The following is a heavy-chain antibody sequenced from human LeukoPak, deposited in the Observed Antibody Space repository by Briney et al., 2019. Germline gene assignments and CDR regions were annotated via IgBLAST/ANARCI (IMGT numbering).Heavy chain of an antibody. CDR3: ARHVRKRGIAVAGTPGWFDP. J-gene: IGHJ5*02. V-gene: IGHV4-4*07. CDR1: RGSTSTYY. Sequence: SETLSLTCTVSRGSTSTYYWSWIRQPAGKGLEWIGRIYPSGNTNFNPSLMSRVTMSIDTSKNQFSLKLSSVTAADTAIYYCARHVRKRGIAVAGTPGWFDPWGQGTLVTVSS. D-gene: IGHD6-19*01. CDR2: IYPSGNT.